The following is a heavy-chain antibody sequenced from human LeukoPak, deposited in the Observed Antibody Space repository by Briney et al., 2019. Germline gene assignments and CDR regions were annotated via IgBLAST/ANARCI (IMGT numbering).Heavy chain of an antibody. D-gene: IGHD3-10*01. J-gene: IGHJ4*02. CDR3: ARAVVRGVITKRFDY. CDR1: GYTFTSYY. V-gene: IGHV1-46*01. Sequence: ASVKVSCKASGYTFTSYYMHWVRQAPGQGLEWMGIINPSGGSTSYAQKFQGRVTMTRDTSTSTVYMELSSLRSEDTAVYYCARAVVRGVITKRFDYWGQGTLVTASS. CDR2: INPSGGST.